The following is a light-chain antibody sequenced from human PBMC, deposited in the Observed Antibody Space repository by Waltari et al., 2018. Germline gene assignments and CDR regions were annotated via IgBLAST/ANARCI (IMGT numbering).Light chain of an antibody. V-gene: IGKV3-20*01. Sequence: EIVLTQSPGTLSLSPGERATLSCRASQSVSSSYLAWYQQKPGQAPRRLIYGASSRATGIPDRFSGSGSGTDFTLTISRLEPEDFAVYYCQQYNSYPWTFGQGTKVEIK. CDR2: GAS. J-gene: IGKJ1*01. CDR3: QQYNSYPWT. CDR1: QSVSSSY.